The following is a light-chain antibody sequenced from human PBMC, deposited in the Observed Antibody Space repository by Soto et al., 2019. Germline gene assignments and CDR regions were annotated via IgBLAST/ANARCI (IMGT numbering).Light chain of an antibody. V-gene: IGKV1-17*03. J-gene: IGKJ4*01. CDR1: QGISSY. CDR2: AAS. CDR3: LLHNSYPFT. Sequence: DIQMTQSPSAMSASVGDRVTITCRASQGISSYLTWFQQKPGKVPKLLIYAASSLQSGVPSRFSGSGSGTEFTLTISSLQPEDFSTYYCLLHNSYPFTFGGGTKVEIK.